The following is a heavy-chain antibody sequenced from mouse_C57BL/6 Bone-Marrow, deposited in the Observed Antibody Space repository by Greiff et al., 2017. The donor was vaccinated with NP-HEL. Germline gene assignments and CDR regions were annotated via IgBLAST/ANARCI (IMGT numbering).Heavy chain of an antibody. V-gene: IGHV5-4*01. D-gene: IGHD2-5*01. J-gene: IGHJ4*01. Sequence: EVQVVESGGGLVKPGGSLKLSCAASGFTFSSYAMSWVRQTPEKRLEWVATISDGGSYTYYPDNVKGRFTISRDNAKNNLYLQMSHLKSEDTAMYYCARSAYYSNYEAMDYWGQGTSVTVSS. CDR2: ISDGGSYT. CDR3: ARSAYYSNYEAMDY. CDR1: GFTFSSYA.